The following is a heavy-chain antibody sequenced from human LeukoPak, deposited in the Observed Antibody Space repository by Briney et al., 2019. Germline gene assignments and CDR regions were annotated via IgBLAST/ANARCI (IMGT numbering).Heavy chain of an antibody. Sequence: GGSLRLSCAASGFTFSTYWMHWVRHAPGKGLVWVSRINGEGRSTSHADSVKGRFTIFRDNAKNTLYLQMNSLRAEDTAVYYCAREANSGYSSGDDAFDIWGQGTMVTVSS. CDR2: INGEGRST. CDR1: GFTFSTYW. D-gene: IGHD6-19*01. V-gene: IGHV3-74*01. CDR3: AREANSGYSSGDDAFDI. J-gene: IGHJ3*02.